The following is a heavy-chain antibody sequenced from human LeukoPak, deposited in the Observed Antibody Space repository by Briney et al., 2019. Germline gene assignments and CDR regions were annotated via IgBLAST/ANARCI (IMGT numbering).Heavy chain of an antibody. CDR2: ISGSGGST. CDR1: GFTFSSYA. Sequence: GGSLRLSCAASGFTFSSYAMSWVRQAPGKGLEWASAISGSGGSTYYADSVKGRFTISRDNSKNTLYLQMDSLRAEDTAVYYCAKGGYYYDSSGYLYFDYWGQGTLVTVSS. D-gene: IGHD3-22*01. J-gene: IGHJ4*02. CDR3: AKGGYYYDSSGYLYFDY. V-gene: IGHV3-23*01.